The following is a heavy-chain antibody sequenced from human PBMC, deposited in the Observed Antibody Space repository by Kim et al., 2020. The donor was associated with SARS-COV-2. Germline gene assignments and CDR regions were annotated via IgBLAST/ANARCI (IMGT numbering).Heavy chain of an antibody. CDR1: GYTFTSFG. D-gene: IGHD3-10*01. V-gene: IGHV1-18*01. Sequence: ASVKVSCKTSGYTFTSFGVSWLRQAPGQRLEWMGYISGFSGDSKYAQRFQGRVTVTTDIYSNTAYMDLRGLTEDDTAVYFCARDGKGYYGLGSHFDNWGQGTLIIVSS. J-gene: IGHJ4*02. CDR3: ARDGKGYYGLGSHFDN. CDR2: ISGFSGDS.